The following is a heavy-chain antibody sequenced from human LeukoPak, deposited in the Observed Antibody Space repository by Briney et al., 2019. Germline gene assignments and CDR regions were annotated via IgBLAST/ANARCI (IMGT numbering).Heavy chain of an antibody. CDR2: IIPIFGTA. V-gene: IGHV1-69*13. CDR3: ARAGRMTTVTGSNWYFDL. Sequence: VKVSCKASGGTFSSYAISWVRQAPGQGLEWMGGIIPIFGTANYAQKFQGRVTITADESTSTAYMEPSSLRSEDTAVYYCARAGRMTTVTGSNWYFDLWGRGTLVTVSS. D-gene: IGHD4-17*01. J-gene: IGHJ2*01. CDR1: GGTFSSYA.